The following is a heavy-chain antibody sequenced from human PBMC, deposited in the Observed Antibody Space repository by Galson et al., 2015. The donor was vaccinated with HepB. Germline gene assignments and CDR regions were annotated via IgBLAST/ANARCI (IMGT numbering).Heavy chain of an antibody. Sequence: SVKVSCKASGYTFTSYGISWVRQAPGQGLEWMGWISAYNGNTNYAQKLQGRVTMTTDTSTSTAYMELRSLRSDDTAVYYCARETRVNWAGGEILPYWYFDLWGRGTLVTVSS. J-gene: IGHJ2*01. CDR1: GYTFTSYG. CDR3: ARETRVNWAGGEILPYWYFDL. V-gene: IGHV1-18*04. CDR2: ISAYNGNT. D-gene: IGHD7-27*01.